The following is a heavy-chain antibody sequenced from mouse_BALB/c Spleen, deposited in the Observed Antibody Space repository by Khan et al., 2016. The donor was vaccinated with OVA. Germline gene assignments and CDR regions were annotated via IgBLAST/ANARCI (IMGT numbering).Heavy chain of an antibody. Sequence: EVELVESGGGLVQPGGSRKLSCAASGFTFSGFGMHWVRQAPEKGLEWVAYISSGSSTNYYADTVKGRFTISRDNPKNNLFLQMTSLRSEDTARYYWARGGYYYFDYWGQGTTLTGPS. V-gene: IGHV5-17*02. CDR1: GFTFSGFG. CDR3: ARGGYYYFDY. J-gene: IGHJ2*01. CDR2: ISSGSSTN.